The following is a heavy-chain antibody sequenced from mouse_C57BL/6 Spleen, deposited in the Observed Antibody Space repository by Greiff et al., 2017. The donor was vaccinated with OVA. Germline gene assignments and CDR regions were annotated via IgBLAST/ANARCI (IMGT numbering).Heavy chain of an antibody. CDR3: ARSYYDYDGGFAY. CDR1: GYTFTSYW. CDR2: IDPSDSYT. Sequence: QVQLKQPGAELVMPGASVKLSCKASGYTFTSYWMHWVKQRPGQGLEWIGEIDPSDSYTNYNQKFKGKSTLTVDKSSSTAYMQLSSLTSEDSAVYYCARSYYDYDGGFAYWGQGTLVTVSA. J-gene: IGHJ3*01. V-gene: IGHV1-69*01. D-gene: IGHD2-4*01.